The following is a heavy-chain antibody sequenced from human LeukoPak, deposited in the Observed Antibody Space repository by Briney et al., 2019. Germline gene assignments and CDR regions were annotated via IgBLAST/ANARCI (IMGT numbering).Heavy chain of an antibody. CDR1: GYSFTSYW. D-gene: IGHD5-18*01. J-gene: IGHJ3*02. CDR2: IYPGDSDT. V-gene: IGHV5-51*01. Sequence: GESLKISCKGSGYSFTSYWIGWVRQMPGKGLEWMGIIYPGDSDTRYSPSFQGQVTILADKSISTAYLQWSSLKASDTAMYYCARLSVDTAMGVAFDIWGQGTMVTVSS. CDR3: ARLSVDTAMGVAFDI.